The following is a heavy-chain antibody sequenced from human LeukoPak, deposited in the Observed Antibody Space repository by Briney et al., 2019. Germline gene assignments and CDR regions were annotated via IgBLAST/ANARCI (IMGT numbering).Heavy chain of an antibody. CDR3: ARIWDYYDSSGYDY. CDR1: GFSLSTSGMW. V-gene: IGHV2-70*01. Sequence: SGPTLVNPTQTLTLTGTFSGFSLSTSGMWVSWIRQPPGRALEWLALIAWDGDKYYITSLKTRLTISKDTFKNQVVLTMTNMDPVDTATYYCARIWDYYDSSGYDYWGQGTLVTVSS. J-gene: IGHJ4*02. D-gene: IGHD3-22*01. CDR2: IAWDGDK.